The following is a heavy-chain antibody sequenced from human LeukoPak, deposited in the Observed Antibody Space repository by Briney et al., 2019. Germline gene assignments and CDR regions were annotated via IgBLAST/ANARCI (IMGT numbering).Heavy chain of an antibody. J-gene: IGHJ5*02. V-gene: IGHV1-24*01. CDR3: ATGNHRGVSNWFDP. CDR1: GYTLTELS. Sequence: ASVKVSCKVSGYTLTELSMHWVRQAPGKGLEWMGGFDPEDGETIYAQKFQGRVTMTEDTSTDTAYMELSSLRSEDTAVYYCATGNHRGVSNWFDPWGQGTLVTVSS. D-gene: IGHD3-10*01. CDR2: FDPEDGET.